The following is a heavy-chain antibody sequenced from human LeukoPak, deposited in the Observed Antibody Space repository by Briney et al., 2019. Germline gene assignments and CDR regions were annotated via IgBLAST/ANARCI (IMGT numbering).Heavy chain of an antibody. V-gene: IGHV4-59*01. Sequence: SETLSLTCTVSGGSISSYYWSWVRQPPEKGLEWIGYFYYSGTTKYNPSLKSRVTISVDTSKNQISLKLSSVTAADTAVYYCARDVLAYCGGDCYSGYFDYWGQGTLVTVSS. CDR2: FYYSGTT. J-gene: IGHJ4*02. D-gene: IGHD2-21*02. CDR3: ARDVLAYCGGDCYSGYFDY. CDR1: GGSISSYY.